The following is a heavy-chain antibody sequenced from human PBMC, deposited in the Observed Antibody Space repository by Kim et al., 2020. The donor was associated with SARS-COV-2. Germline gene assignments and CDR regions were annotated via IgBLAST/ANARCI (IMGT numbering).Heavy chain of an antibody. J-gene: IGHJ5*02. CDR1: GGSISSGGYY. D-gene: IGHD2-8*01. CDR2: IYYSGST. V-gene: IGHV4-31*03. CDR3: ARVSSCTNGVCYGRFDP. Sequence: SETLSLTCTVSGGSISSGGYYWSWIRQHPGKGLEWIGYIYYSGSTYYNPSLKSRVTISVDTSKNQFSLKLSSVTAADTAVYYCARVSSCTNGVCYGRFDPWGQGTLVTVSS.